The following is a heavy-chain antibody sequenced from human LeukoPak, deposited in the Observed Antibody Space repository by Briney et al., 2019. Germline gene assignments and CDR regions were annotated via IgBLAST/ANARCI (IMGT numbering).Heavy chain of an antibody. CDR1: GGSVSSGSYY. CDR2: IYYSGST. D-gene: IGHD6-19*01. CDR3: ARGIGQWLAFDY. Sequence: PSETLSLTCTVSGGSVSSGSYYWSWIPRPPGKGLEWIGHIYYSGSTNYNPTLTSRVTISVDTSKIQFYLKLSSVTAADTAVYYCARGIGQWLAFDYWGQGTPVTVSS. J-gene: IGHJ4*02. V-gene: IGHV4-61*01.